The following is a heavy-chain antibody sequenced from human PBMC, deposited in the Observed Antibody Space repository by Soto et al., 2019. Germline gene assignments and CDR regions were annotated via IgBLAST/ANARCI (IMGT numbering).Heavy chain of an antibody. CDR1: GGSVTSRSYY. CDR2: ISTSGST. D-gene: IGHD1-26*01. CDR3: ATIGIVGATSVDY. J-gene: IGHJ4*02. Sequence: SETLSLTCTVSGGSVTSRSYYWSWIRQPPGKGLEWIGYISTSGSTNYNPSLKSRVNIPLDTSKNQFSLKLSSVTAADTAVYFCATIGIVGATSVDYWGQGTMVTVSS. V-gene: IGHV4-61*01.